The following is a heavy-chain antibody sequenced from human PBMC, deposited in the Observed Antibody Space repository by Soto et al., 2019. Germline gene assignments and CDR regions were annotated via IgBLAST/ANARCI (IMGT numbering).Heavy chain of an antibody. CDR1: GFTFSSYS. CDR2: ISSSSSYI. J-gene: IGHJ4*02. D-gene: IGHD6-6*01. V-gene: IGHV3-21*01. CDR3: ARRSSSGRDFDY. Sequence: PGGSLRLSCAASGFTFSSYSMNWVRQAPGKGLEWVSSISSSSSYIYYADSVKGRFTISRDNAKNSLYLQMNSLRAEDTAVYYCARRSSSGRDFDYWGQGTLVTVSS.